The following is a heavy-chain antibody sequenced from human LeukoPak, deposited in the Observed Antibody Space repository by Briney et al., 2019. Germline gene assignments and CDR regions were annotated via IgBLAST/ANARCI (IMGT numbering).Heavy chain of an antibody. CDR2: ISGSGGST. V-gene: IGHV3-23*01. Sequence: PGGSLRLSCAASGFTFSSYAMSWVRQAPGKGLEWVSAISGSGGSTYYADSVKGRFTISRDNSKNTLYLQMNSLRAEDTAVYYCAKAPNGDYEGNWFDPWGQGTLVTVSS. D-gene: IGHD4-17*01. CDR3: AKAPNGDYEGNWFDP. CDR1: GFTFSSYA. J-gene: IGHJ5*02.